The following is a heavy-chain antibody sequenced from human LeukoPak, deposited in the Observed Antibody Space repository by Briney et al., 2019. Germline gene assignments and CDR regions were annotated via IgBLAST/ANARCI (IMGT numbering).Heavy chain of an antibody. CDR3: ARDGDGYNYKLDY. D-gene: IGHD5-24*01. Sequence: GGSLRLSCAAFGFTFSDYYMSWIRQAPGKGLEWISYISTSGSTIFYADSVKGRFTISRDNAKNSLYLQMNSLRAEDTAVYYCARDGDGYNYKLDYWGQGTLVTVSS. CDR1: GFTFSDYY. CDR2: ISTSGSTI. V-gene: IGHV3-11*01. J-gene: IGHJ4*02.